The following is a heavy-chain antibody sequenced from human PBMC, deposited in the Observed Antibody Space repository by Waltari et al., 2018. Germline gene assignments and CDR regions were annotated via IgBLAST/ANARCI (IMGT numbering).Heavy chain of an antibody. CDR1: GASIITSNYY. CDR2: IYYTGST. CDR3: AREGKGHDY. J-gene: IGHJ4*02. Sequence: QLQLQESGPGLVKPSETLSLTCTVSGASIITSNYYWDWIRQPPGKGLEWVGSIYYTGSTYYNPSLGSRVTISIDTSNNHFSLKLTSVTAADTAMYYCAREGKGHDYWGQGTLATVAS. V-gene: IGHV4-39*07.